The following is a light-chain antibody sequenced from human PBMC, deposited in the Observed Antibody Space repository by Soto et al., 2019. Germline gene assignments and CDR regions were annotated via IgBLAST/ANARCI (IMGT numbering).Light chain of an antibody. CDR2: GAF. V-gene: IGKV3-11*01. CDR1: QSINSN. J-gene: IGKJ5*01. CDR3: QQRSSWPPTIT. Sequence: IVMTLSQVAVSVSPGEKATLSCRASQSINSNLAWYQQKPGQAPSLLIYGAFTRATGIPARFSGTGSGTDFTLTISSLEPEDFAVYYCQQRSSWPPTITFGQGTRLEIK.